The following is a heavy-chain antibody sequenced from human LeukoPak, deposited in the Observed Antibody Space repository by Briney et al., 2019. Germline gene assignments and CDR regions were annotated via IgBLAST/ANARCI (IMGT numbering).Heavy chain of an antibody. Sequence: GGSLRLSCAASGFTFSSYGMHWVRQAPGKGLEWVAFIRYDGSNKYYADSVKGRFTISRDNSKNTLYLQMNSLRAEDTAVYYCAKGDSDFWSGYRDAFDIWGQGTMVTVSS. CDR3: AKGDSDFWSGYRDAFDI. D-gene: IGHD3-3*01. CDR2: IRYDGSNK. J-gene: IGHJ3*02. CDR1: GFTFSSYG. V-gene: IGHV3-30*02.